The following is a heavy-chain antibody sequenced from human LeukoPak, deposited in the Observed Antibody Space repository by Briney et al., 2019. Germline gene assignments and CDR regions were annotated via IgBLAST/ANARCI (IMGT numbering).Heavy chain of an antibody. D-gene: IGHD3-22*01. CDR1: GYTFPGYY. CDR3: ARGGMIVVVSTLY. J-gene: IGHJ4*02. Sequence: GPVQVSCNASGYTFPGYYMHWVRQAPGQGLEWMGWINPNSGGTNYAQKFQGRVTMTRDTSISTAYMELSRLRSDDTAVYYCARGGMIVVVSTLYWGQGTLGTVSS. V-gene: IGHV1-2*02. CDR2: INPNSGGT.